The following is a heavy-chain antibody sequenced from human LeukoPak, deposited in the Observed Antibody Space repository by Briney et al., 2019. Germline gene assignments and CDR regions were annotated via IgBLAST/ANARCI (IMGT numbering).Heavy chain of an antibody. J-gene: IGHJ1*01. Sequence: GGSLRLSCAASGFTFSTYSMNWVRQAPGKGLQWVSSISSSSSYMYYADSVRGRFTISRDNAKNSLFLQMNSLRAEDTAVYYCARDSPLGYCSSTNCYTGEYFQHWGQGTLVTVSS. CDR1: GFTFSTYS. V-gene: IGHV3-21*01. D-gene: IGHD2-2*02. CDR2: ISSSSSYM. CDR3: ARDSPLGYCSSTNCYTGEYFQH.